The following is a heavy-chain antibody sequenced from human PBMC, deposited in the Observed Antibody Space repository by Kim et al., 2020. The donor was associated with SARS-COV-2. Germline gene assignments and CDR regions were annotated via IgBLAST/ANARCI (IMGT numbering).Heavy chain of an antibody. CDR1: GGSISSYY. CDR3: ARGNFHWRGYYGMDV. J-gene: IGHJ6*02. V-gene: IGHV4-59*13. D-gene: IGHD3-3*01. CDR2: IYYSGST. Sequence: SETLSLTCTVSGGSISSYYWSWIRQPPGKGLEWIGYIYYSGSTNYNPSLKSRVTISVDTSKNQFSLKLSSVTDADTAVDYGARGNFHWRGYYGMDVWGQGTTVTVSS.